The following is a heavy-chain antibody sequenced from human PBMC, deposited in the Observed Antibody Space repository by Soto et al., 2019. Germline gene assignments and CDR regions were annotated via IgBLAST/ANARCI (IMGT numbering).Heavy chain of an antibody. CDR1: GFTFSSYA. CDR3: ARAGTTMVRAGRRYYYYGMDV. J-gene: IGHJ6*02. V-gene: IGHV3-13*01. CDR2: IGTAGDT. Sequence: EVQLVESGGGLVQPGGSLRLSCAASGFTFSSYAMHWVRQATGKGLEWVSAIGTAGDTYYPGSVKGRFTISRENAKNSLYLQMNSLRAEDTAVYYCARAGTTMVRAGRRYYYYGMDVWGQGTTVTVSS. D-gene: IGHD3-10*01.